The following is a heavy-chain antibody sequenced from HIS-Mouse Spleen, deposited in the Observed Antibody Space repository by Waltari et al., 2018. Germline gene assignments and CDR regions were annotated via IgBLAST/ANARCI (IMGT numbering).Heavy chain of an antibody. CDR1: GGYISSSSHY. CDR2: IYYSGST. CDR3: AREIPYSSSWYDWYFDH. V-gene: IGHV4-39*07. J-gene: IGHJ2*01. D-gene: IGHD6-13*01. Sequence: QLQLQESGPGLVKPSETLSLTCTVPGGYISSSSHYWGWTRQPPGQGLEWIGSIYYSGSTYYNPSLKSRVTISVDTSKNQFSLKLSSVTAADTAVYYCAREIPYSSSWYDWYFDHWGRGTLVTVSS.